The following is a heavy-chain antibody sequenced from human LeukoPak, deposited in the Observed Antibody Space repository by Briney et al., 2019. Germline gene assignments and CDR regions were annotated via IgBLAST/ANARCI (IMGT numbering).Heavy chain of an antibody. CDR3: AKDGPLVGPYYFDY. V-gene: IGHV3-23*01. D-gene: IGHD1-26*01. CDR1: GLIISNYW. CDR2: ISGSGVST. Sequence: PGGSLRLSCAASGLIISNYWMHWVRQAPGKGLEWVSAISGSGVSTFYADSVKGRFTISRDNSKNTLYLQMNSLRAEDTAVYYCAKDGPLVGPYYFDYWGQGTLVTVSS. J-gene: IGHJ4*02.